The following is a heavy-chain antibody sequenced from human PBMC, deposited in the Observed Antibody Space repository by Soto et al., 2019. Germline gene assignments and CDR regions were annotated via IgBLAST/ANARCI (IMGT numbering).Heavy chain of an antibody. Sequence: GGSLRLSCAAPGFTFGSYWMHWVRQAPWKGLVWVSHISLDGSRTTYADSVKGRFTISRDNAKSTLYLLMNSLRAEDTAVYYCARAPPGYSVGYRYYGMDVWGQGTTVTVSS. J-gene: IGHJ6*02. CDR3: ARAPPGYSVGYRYYGMDV. V-gene: IGHV3-74*01. CDR1: GFTFGSYW. CDR2: ISLDGSRT. D-gene: IGHD2-21*01.